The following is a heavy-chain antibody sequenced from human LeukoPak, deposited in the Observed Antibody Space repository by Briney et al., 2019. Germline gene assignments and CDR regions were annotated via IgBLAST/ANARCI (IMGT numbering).Heavy chain of an antibody. CDR2: ISYDGSNK. D-gene: IGHD3-3*01. J-gene: IGHJ4*02. CDR1: RFTFSSYA. CDR3: ARGELYDFWSGYRFDY. V-gene: IGHV3-30-3*01. Sequence: GRSLRLSCAASRFTFSSYAMHWVRQAPGKGLEWVAVISYDGSNKYYADSVKGRFTISRDNSKNTLYLQMNSLRAEDTAVYYCARGELYDFWSGYRFDYWGQGTLVTVSS.